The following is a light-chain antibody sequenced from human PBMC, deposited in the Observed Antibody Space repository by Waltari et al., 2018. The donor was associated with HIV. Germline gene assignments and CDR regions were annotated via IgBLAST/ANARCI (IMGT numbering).Light chain of an antibody. V-gene: IGLV1-51*02. Sequence: QSVLTQPPSLSATPGQKVTISCSGSNSNLGNNDVSWYQQLPGAAPKLLIYENNNLPSGIPDRFSGSKSGTSATLGITGLQTGDEADYYCGAWDNSLSALLFGGGTKLTVL. CDR2: ENN. J-gene: IGLJ3*02. CDR3: GAWDNSLSALL. CDR1: NSNLGNND.